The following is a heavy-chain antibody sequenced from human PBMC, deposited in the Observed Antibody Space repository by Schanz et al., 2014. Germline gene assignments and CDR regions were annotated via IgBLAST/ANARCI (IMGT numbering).Heavy chain of an antibody. D-gene: IGHD3-16*02. J-gene: IGHJ4*02. CDR1: GFTFSSYA. CDR3: ARDNRYYLFDY. Sequence: EVQLVESGGGLIQPGGSLRLSCAASGFTFSSYAMSWVRQAPGKGLEWVSAISGSGGSTYYADSVKGRFTISRDNSKNTLYLQLGSLSAEDTAVYFCARDNRYYLFDYWGQGALVTDSS. V-gene: IGHV3-23*04. CDR2: ISGSGGST.